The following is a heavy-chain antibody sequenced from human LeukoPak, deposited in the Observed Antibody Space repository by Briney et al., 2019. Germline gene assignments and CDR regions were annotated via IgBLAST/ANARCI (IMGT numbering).Heavy chain of an antibody. CDR3: ARESTVGATPNDY. CDR1: GGSFSGYY. CDR2: INHSGST. D-gene: IGHD1-26*01. Sequence: SETLSLPCAVYGGSFSGYYWSWIRQPPGKGVGWIGEINHSGSTNYNPSLKSRVTISVDTSKNQFSLKLSSVTAADTAVYYCARESTVGATPNDYWGQGTLVTVSS. V-gene: IGHV4-34*01. J-gene: IGHJ4*02.